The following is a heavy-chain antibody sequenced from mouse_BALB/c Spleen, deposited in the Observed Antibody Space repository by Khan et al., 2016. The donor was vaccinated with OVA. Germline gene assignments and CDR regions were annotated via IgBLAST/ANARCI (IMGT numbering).Heavy chain of an antibody. Sequence: EVQRVESGGDLVKPGGSLKLSCAASGFTFSSYGMSWVRQTPDKRLEWVATISSGGHYTYFPDSVRGRFTISRDNAKNTLSLQMSSLKSEDTAMYYCARSSTTTKGDYYAMDYWGQGTSVTVSS. V-gene: IGHV5-6*01. D-gene: IGHD1-2*01. CDR2: ISSGGHYT. CDR3: ARSSTTTKGDYYAMDY. J-gene: IGHJ4*01. CDR1: GFTFSSYG.